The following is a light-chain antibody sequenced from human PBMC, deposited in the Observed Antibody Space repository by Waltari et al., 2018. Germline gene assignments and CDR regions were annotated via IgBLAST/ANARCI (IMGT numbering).Light chain of an antibody. CDR1: SSDVGGYNY. Sequence: QSALTQPASVSESPGQSITISCTGTSSDVGGYNYVSWYQHHPGKAPKLRIYDVSHRPSGVSDRVSGSKSGNTASLTISGLQAEDEADYFCSSYTSISTWVFGGGTKLTVL. J-gene: IGLJ3*02. CDR2: DVS. V-gene: IGLV2-14*03. CDR3: SSYTSISTWV.